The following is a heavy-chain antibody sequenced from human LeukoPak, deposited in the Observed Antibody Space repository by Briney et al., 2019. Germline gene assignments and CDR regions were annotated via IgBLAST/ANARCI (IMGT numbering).Heavy chain of an antibody. CDR1: GGSISSIRYY. CDR2: IYYSGST. Sequence: SETLSLTRTVSGGSISSIRYYWAWVRQPRGGGLWGIGSIYYSGSTYYTPSLKTRTTISVDTSKYQFSLKLSSVTAADTAVYYCAGRRITIFGVVYSEFWFDPWGQGTLVTVSS. J-gene: IGHJ5*02. V-gene: IGHV4-39*01. CDR3: AGRRITIFGVVYSEFWFDP. D-gene: IGHD3-3*01.